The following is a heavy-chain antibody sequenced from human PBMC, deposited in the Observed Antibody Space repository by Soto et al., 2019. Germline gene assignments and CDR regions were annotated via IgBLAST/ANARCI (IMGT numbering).Heavy chain of an antibody. CDR1: GFTFSSYG. J-gene: IGHJ4*02. V-gene: IGHV3-33*01. D-gene: IGHD2-21*02. CDR2: IWYDGSNK. CDR3: ARDRCGGDCYSELTY. Sequence: QVQLVESGGGVVQPGRSLRLSCAASGFTFSSYGMHWVRQAPGKGLEWVAVIWYDGSNKDYADFVKGRFTISSDNSKNTRYLQMNRRRSEDTAVYYCARDRCGGDCYSELTYWGQGTLVTVSS.